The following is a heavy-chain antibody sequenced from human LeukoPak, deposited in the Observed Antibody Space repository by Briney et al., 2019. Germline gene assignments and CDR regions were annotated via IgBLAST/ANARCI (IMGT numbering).Heavy chain of an antibody. D-gene: IGHD3-3*01. J-gene: IGHJ4*02. CDR1: GFSFSTYG. CDR2: IQSDGRNK. Sequence: GGSLRLSCAASGFSFSTYGMHWVRQAPGKGLEWLAFIQSDGRNKYYADSVKGRFTISRDNSKNTLFLQMNSLRAEDTAVYYCARTPYDFWSASYSYYFDYWGQGTLVTVSS. V-gene: IGHV3-30*19. CDR3: ARTPYDFWSASYSYYFDY.